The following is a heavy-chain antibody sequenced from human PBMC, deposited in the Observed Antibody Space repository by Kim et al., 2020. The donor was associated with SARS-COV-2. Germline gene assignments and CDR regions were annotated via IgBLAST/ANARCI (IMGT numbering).Heavy chain of an antibody. J-gene: IGHJ4*02. CDR1: GYSYSSYW. V-gene: IGHV5-10-1*01. CDR2: IDPSDSYI. Sequence: GESLKISCKGSGYSYSSYWISWVRQMPGKGLEWMGRIDPSDSYIKYSPSFQGHVTMSADKSISTAYLQWSSLKASDTAMYYCARSRDQTSPYISSHGYDYWGQGTLVTVSS. D-gene: IGHD6-13*01. CDR3: ARSRDQTSPYISSHGYDY.